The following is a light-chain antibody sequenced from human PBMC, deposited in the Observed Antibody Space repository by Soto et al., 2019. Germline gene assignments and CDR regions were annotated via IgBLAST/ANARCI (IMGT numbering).Light chain of an antibody. CDR2: STH. Sequence: QAVVTQEPSFSVSPGGTVTLTCGLSSGSVSTSYYPSWYQQTPGQAPRTLIYSTHTRSSVFPDRFSGSILGNKAALTITGAQADDESDYYCVLYMGSGTVVFGGGTKVTVL. V-gene: IGLV8-61*01. CDR3: VLYMGSGTVV. J-gene: IGLJ2*01. CDR1: SGSVSTSYY.